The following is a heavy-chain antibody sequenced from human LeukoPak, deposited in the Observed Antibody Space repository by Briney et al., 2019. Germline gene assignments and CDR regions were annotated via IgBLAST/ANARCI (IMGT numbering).Heavy chain of an antibody. J-gene: IGHJ3*02. CDR3: AKDQGYQLPPDAFDI. D-gene: IGHD2-2*01. CDR1: GFSVSSNY. V-gene: IGHV3-53*05. CDR2: IYSGGYT. Sequence: KTGGSLRLSCAASGFSVSSNYMSWVRQAPGKGLEWVSVIYSGGYTNYADSVKGRFTISRDNSKNTLYLQMNSLRAEDTAVYYCAKDQGYQLPPDAFDIWGQGTMVTVSS.